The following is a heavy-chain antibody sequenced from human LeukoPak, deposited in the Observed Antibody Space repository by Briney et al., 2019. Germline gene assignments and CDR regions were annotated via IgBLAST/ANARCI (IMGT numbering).Heavy chain of an antibody. J-gene: IGHJ4*02. CDR2: IYNSGTT. CDR3: ARADQPGYSYGPFDY. Sequence: SETLSLTCTVSGYSISSGYYWGWIRQPPGKGLGWIGSIYNSGTTYYNPSLKSRVAILVDTSKNQFSLKLTSVTAAETALYYCARADQPGYSYGPFDYWSQGALVTVSS. D-gene: IGHD5-18*01. V-gene: IGHV4-38-2*02. CDR1: GYSISSGYY.